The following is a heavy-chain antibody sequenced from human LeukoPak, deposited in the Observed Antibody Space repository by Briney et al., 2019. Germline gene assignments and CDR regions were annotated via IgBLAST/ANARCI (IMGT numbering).Heavy chain of an antibody. D-gene: IGHD2-15*01. CDR1: GDSITNYF. CDR2: IYYTGNT. V-gene: IGHV4-59*01. J-gene: IGHJ4*02. Sequence: SETLSLTCTVSGDSITNYFWSWIRRPPGKGLEWIGYIYYTGNTNYKPSLKSRVTISVDTSTNRFSLRLRSVTAADTAVYYCARGRVAYSAYYFDYWGRGTLVTVSS. CDR3: ARGRVAYSAYYFDY.